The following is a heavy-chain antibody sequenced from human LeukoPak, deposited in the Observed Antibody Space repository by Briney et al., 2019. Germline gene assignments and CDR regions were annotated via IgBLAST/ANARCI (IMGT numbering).Heavy chain of an antibody. CDR3: ARDAAGWSRDY. CDR1: GFTFGSYA. D-gene: IGHD6-19*01. V-gene: IGHV3-23*01. J-gene: IGHJ4*02. CDR2: ISRSGGST. Sequence: GGSLRLSCAASGFTFGSYAMSWVRRAPGKGLEWVSAISRSGGSTDYADSVKGRFTLSRDNSKNTLFLQMNSLRAEDTAVYFCARDAAGWSRDYWGQGTLVTVSS.